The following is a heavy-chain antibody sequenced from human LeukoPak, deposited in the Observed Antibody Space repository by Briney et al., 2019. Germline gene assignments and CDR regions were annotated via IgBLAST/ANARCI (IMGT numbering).Heavy chain of an antibody. CDR2: IYSGATT. Sequence: GGSLRLSCAASGFSVSSNYMSWVRQAPGKGLEWVSVIYSGATTYYADSVKGRFTISRDISKNTLFLQMNSLRAEDTAVYYCAREGDCDSTSCYGSFDYWGQGTLVTVSS. CDR3: AREGDCDSTSCYGSFDY. J-gene: IGHJ4*02. D-gene: IGHD2-2*01. V-gene: IGHV3-66*01. CDR1: GFSVSSNY.